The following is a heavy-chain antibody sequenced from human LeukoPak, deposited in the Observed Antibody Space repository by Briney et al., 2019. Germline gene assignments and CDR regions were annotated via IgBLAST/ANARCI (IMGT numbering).Heavy chain of an antibody. Sequence: GGSLRLSCAASGFTFSSYWMGWVRQAPGKGLEWVANIKQDGSEKYYVDSVKGRFTISRDNSKNTLYLQMNSLRAEDTAVYYCAKDKGGYCSGGSCYSNDYWGQGTLVTVSS. CDR1: GFTFSSYW. CDR3: AKDKGGYCSGGSCYSNDY. J-gene: IGHJ4*02. CDR2: IKQDGSEK. V-gene: IGHV3-7*03. D-gene: IGHD2-15*01.